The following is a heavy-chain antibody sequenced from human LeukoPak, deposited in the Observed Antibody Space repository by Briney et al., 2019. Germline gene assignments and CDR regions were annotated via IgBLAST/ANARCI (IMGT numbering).Heavy chain of an antibody. Sequence: GSLRLSCTASGFTFGDYAMSWFRHAPGKGLEWVGFIRSKAYGGTTEYAASVKGRFTTSRDDSKSIAYLQMNSLKTEDTAVYYCTRGFLDLYYYDSSGYPTTDYWGQGTLVTVSS. CDR3: TRGFLDLYYYDSSGYPTTDY. J-gene: IGHJ4*02. V-gene: IGHV3-49*03. D-gene: IGHD3-22*01. CDR2: IRSKAYGGTT. CDR1: GFTFGDYA.